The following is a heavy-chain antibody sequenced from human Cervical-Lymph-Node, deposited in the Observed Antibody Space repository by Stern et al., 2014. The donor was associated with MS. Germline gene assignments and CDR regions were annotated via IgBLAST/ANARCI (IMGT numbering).Heavy chain of an antibody. D-gene: IGHD3-10*01. CDR3: ASSVGELTPEAV. Sequence: QVQLVQSGAEVKKPGSSVRVSCKASGGIFSSFAISWVRQAPGQGLEWMGGIIPMFGTAHYAQKFQGRVTITADDSTSTAYMEVSSLRSEDTAVYYCASSVGELTPEAVWGQGTTVTVFS. CDR1: GGIFSSFA. CDR2: IIPMFGTA. J-gene: IGHJ6*02. V-gene: IGHV1-69*01.